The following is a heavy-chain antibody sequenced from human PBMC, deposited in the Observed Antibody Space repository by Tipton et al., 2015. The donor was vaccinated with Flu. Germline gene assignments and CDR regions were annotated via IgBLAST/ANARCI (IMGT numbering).Heavy chain of an antibody. J-gene: IGHJ4*02. V-gene: IGHV4-39*01. CDR3: ARLSFYDVDLKNFYFDY. CDR1: SGSIRSTNYF. D-gene: IGHD3-10*02. Sequence: GLVKPSETLSLTCTVSSGSIRSTNYFCAWIRQPPGKRLELIGSIYPSGTTYFNPSLKSRVTISVDTSKGQFSLKLSSVTAADTAMFYCARLSFYDVDLKNFYFDYWGQGTLVTVSS. CDR2: IYPSGTT.